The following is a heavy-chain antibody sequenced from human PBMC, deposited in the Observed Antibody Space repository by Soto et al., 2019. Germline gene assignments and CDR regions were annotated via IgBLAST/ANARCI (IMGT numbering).Heavy chain of an antibody. D-gene: IGHD1-20*01. Sequence: ASVKVSCKASGYSFSSYGISWVRQAPGQGLEWMGWISAYNGNTNYVEKFQGRVAMTTDTSTSTAYMEVRSLRTDDTAVYYCTRDPPITGSLRGTPLMAVWGQRTTVTVSS. J-gene: IGHJ6*02. CDR2: ISAYNGNT. V-gene: IGHV1-18*04. CDR3: TRDPPITGSLRGTPLMAV. CDR1: GYSFSSYG.